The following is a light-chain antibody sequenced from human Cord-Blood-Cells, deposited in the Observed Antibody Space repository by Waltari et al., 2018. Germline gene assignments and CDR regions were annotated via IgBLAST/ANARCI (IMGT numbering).Light chain of an antibody. Sequence: QSALTQPASVSGSPGQSITLSCTGTSRDVGSYNLVSWYQQHPGKAPKLMIYEGSKLPSGVSNRFSGSKSGNTASLTISGLQAEDEADYYCCSYAGSYVVFGGGTKLTVL. J-gene: IGLJ2*01. CDR2: EGS. CDR1: SRDVGSYNL. CDR3: CSYAGSYVV. V-gene: IGLV2-23*01.